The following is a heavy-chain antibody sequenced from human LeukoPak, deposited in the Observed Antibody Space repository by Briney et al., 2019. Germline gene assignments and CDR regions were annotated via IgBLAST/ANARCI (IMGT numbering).Heavy chain of an antibody. V-gene: IGHV3-30*01. D-gene: IGHD6-6*01. CDR3: ARAVYSSSSADYYYYYMDV. Sequence: PGRSLRLSCAASGFTFSSYAMHWVRQAPGKGLEWVAVISYDGSNKYYADSVKGRFTISRDNSKNTLYLQMNSLRAEDTAVYYCARAVYSSSSADYYYYYMDVWGKGTTVTVS. CDR2: ISYDGSNK. J-gene: IGHJ6*03. CDR1: GFTFSSYA.